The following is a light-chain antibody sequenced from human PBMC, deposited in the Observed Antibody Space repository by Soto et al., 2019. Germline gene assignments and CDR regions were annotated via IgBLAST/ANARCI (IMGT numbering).Light chain of an antibody. V-gene: IGKV3-20*01. CDR2: GAS. CDR3: PQYGSSPST. Sequence: EIVLTQSPGTLSLSPGERATLSCRASQSVRSRYLAWYQQKPGQAPRLLIYGASSRATGIPDRFSGSGSETDFTLTISRLEPEDFAVYYCPQYGSSPSTFGQGTKVDVK. J-gene: IGKJ1*01. CDR1: QSVRSRY.